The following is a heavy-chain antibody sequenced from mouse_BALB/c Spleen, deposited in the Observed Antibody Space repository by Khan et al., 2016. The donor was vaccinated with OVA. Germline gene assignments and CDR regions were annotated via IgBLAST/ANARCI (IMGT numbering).Heavy chain of an antibody. V-gene: IGHV3-2*02. CDR3: ARTARIKY. CDR2: ISYSGST. Sequence: LVESGPGLVKPSQSLSLTCTVTGYSITSGYGWNWIRQFPGNKLEWMGYISYSGSTNYNPSLKSRISIPRDTSKNQFFLQLNSVTTEDTATYYCARTARIKYWGQGTTLTVSS. CDR1: GYSITSGYG. J-gene: IGHJ2*01. D-gene: IGHD1-2*01.